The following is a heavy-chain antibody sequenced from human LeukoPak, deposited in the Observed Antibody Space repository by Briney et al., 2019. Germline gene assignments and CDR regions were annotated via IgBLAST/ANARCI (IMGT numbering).Heavy chain of an antibody. Sequence: SETLSLTCTVTGGSIIDNSFYWGWIRQPPGKGLEWIGRIFHSGTTNYNPSLERRVTIAVDTTKNQFSLRLTSVTAADTALYYCARLTDSWGQGTLVTVSS. CDR3: ARLTDS. V-gene: IGHV4-39*01. CDR2: IFHSGTT. CDR1: GGSIIDNSFY. J-gene: IGHJ4*02.